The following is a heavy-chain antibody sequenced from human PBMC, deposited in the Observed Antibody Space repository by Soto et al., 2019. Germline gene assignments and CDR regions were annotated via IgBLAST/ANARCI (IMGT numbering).Heavy chain of an antibody. CDR3: ARPRYGTNGTPALFDY. D-gene: IGHD1-1*01. CDR1: GYSFTSYW. Sequence: PGESLKISCKGSGYSFTSYWIGWVRQMPGKGLEWMGIIYPGDSDTRYSPSFQGQVTISADKSINTAYLQWSSLKASDTAMYYCARPRYGTNGTPALFDYWGQGTLVTVSS. CDR2: IYPGDSDT. V-gene: IGHV5-51*01. J-gene: IGHJ4*02.